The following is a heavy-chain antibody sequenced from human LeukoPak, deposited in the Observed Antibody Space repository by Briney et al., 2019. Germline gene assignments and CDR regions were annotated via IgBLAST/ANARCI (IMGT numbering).Heavy chain of an antibody. V-gene: IGHV4-59*01. Sequence: PSETLSLTCTVSGGSISSYYWSWIRQPPGKGLEWIGYIYYSGSTNYNPSLKSRVTISVDTSKNQFSLKLSSVTAADTAVYYCARVAAAANFDYWGQGTLVTVSS. CDR1: GGSISSYY. D-gene: IGHD6-13*01. CDR2: IYYSGST. CDR3: ARVAAAANFDY. J-gene: IGHJ4*02.